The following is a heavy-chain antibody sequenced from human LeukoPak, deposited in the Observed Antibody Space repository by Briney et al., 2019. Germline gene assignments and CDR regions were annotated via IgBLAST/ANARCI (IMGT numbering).Heavy chain of an antibody. D-gene: IGHD2-15*01. Sequence: ASVKVSCKASGYTFSIYSISWVRQAPGLGLGWMGRIIPMSNTVDYAQRFQDRVTITADKSTGTAYMELSSLRSDDTAVYYCARGFCTSGHCYNDFDYWGQGTQVTVSS. V-gene: IGHV1-69*06. CDR1: GYTFSIYS. J-gene: IGHJ4*02. CDR3: ARGFCTSGHCYNDFDY. CDR2: IIPMSNTV.